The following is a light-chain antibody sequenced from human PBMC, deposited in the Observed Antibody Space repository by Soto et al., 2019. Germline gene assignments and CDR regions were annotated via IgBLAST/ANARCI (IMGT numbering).Light chain of an antibody. CDR3: NSYKSKSTGG. V-gene: IGLV2-14*01. CDR2: EVS. J-gene: IGLJ1*01. CDR1: SSDVGGYNY. Sequence: QSVLTQPASVSGSPGQSITISCTGTSSDVGGYNYVSWYQQHPGKAPKLIIYEVSNRPSGVSNRFSGSKSGNTASLTISGLQAEDEADYYCNSYKSKSTGGFGTGTKRTVL.